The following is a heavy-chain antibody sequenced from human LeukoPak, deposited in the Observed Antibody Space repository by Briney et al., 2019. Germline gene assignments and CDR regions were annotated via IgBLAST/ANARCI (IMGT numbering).Heavy chain of an antibody. CDR1: GGSFSGYY. D-gene: IGHD3-16*02. V-gene: IGHV4-34*01. CDR3: ARTHDYVWGSHRLDYFDY. CDR2: INHSGST. Sequence: SETLSLTCAVYGGSFSGYYWSWIRQPPGKGLEWIGEINHSGSTNYNPSLKSRVTISVDTSKNQFSLKLSSVTAADTAVYYCARTHDYVWGSHRLDYFDYWGQGTLVTVSS. J-gene: IGHJ4*02.